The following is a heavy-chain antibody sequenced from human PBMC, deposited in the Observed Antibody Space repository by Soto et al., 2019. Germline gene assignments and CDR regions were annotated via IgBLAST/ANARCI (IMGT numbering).Heavy chain of an antibody. CDR3: ARISARRNDFDV. J-gene: IGHJ3*01. CDR1: NYLFGAFG. V-gene: IGHV1-18*01. Sequence: QVQLVQSGAEVKNPGASVKVSCQASNYLFGAFGISWVRQAPGQGLEWMGWITPYNGNTHYAEKFQDRVTMTAAKSTTTAYMEVRRLTSDDTAVYFCARISARRNDFDVWGQGTVVTVSS. CDR2: ITPYNGNT.